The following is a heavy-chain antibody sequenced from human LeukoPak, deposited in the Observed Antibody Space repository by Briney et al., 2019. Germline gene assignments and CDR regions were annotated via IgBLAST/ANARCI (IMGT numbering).Heavy chain of an antibody. CDR2: ISGNGDNT. Sequence: GGSLRLSCEASGFTFSRYAMSWVRQAPGKGLEWVSTISGNGDNTYFADSVKGRFTISRDNSKHTLYLQMNSLRAEDTAAYYCAKEIVTSGADYFDYWGQGTLVTVSS. CDR3: AKEIVTSGADYFDY. D-gene: IGHD3-10*01. J-gene: IGHJ4*02. V-gene: IGHV3-23*01. CDR1: GFTFSRYA.